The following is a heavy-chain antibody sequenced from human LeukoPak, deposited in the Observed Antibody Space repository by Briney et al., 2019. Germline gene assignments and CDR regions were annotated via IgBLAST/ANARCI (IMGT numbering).Heavy chain of an antibody. D-gene: IGHD3-3*01. Sequence: GGSLRLSCTASGFTFRSFGMHWVRQAPGKGLEWVALIWFDGGQKYYGDAVKGRFTISRDNSKNTLYLQMNSLRAEDTAVYYCARDWAVLRFLDWFDPWGQGTLVTVSS. CDR1: GFTFRSFG. V-gene: IGHV3-30*02. CDR3: ARDWAVLRFLDWFDP. CDR2: IWFDGGQK. J-gene: IGHJ5*02.